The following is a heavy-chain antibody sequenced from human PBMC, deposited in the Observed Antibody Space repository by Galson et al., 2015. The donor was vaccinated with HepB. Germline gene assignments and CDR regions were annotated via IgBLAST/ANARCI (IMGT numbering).Heavy chain of an antibody. V-gene: IGHV3-30*18. CDR2: ISYDGSNK. Sequence: SLRLSCAASGFTFSSYGMHWVRQAPGKGLEWVAVISYDGSNKYYADSVKGRFTISRDNSKNTLYLQMNSLRAEDTAVYYCAKGPTTVTLFDYWGQGTLVTVSS. J-gene: IGHJ4*02. D-gene: IGHD4-17*01. CDR1: GFTFSSYG. CDR3: AKGPTTVTLFDY.